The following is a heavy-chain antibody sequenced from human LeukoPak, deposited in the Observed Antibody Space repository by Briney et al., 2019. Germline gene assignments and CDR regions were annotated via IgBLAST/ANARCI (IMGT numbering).Heavy chain of an antibody. CDR1: GGSLSTYY. CDR3: ARGGCSNGVCYFDY. V-gene: IGHV4-59*01. Sequence: SETLSLTCTVSGGSLSTYYWSWVRQPPGKALEWIGYIYYSGSTNYNPSLTSRVTISVDTSKNQFSLKLSSVTAADTAVYYCARGGCSNGVCYFDYWGQGTLVTVSS. CDR2: IYYSGST. D-gene: IGHD2-8*01. J-gene: IGHJ4*02.